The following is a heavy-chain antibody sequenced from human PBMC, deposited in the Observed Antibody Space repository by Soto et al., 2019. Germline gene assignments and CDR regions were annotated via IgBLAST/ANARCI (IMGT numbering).Heavy chain of an antibody. Sequence: SETLSLTCAVYGGSFSGYYWTWIRQPPGTGLEWIGENNHSGSTNYNPSLKSRVTISVDTSKNQFSLKLTSVTAADTAVYYCARDKITGLFDYWGQGTLVTVS. D-gene: IGHD2-8*02. V-gene: IGHV4-34*01. CDR3: ARDKITGLFDY. J-gene: IGHJ4*02. CDR2: NNHSGST. CDR1: GGSFSGYY.